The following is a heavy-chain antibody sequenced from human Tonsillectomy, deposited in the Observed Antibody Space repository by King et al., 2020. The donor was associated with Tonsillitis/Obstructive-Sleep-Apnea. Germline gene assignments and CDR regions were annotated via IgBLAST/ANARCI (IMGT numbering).Heavy chain of an antibody. D-gene: IGHD3-22*01. J-gene: IGHJ4*02. Sequence: VQLVESGAEVKKPGASVKVSCKASGYTFTNYGISWVRQAPGQGLEWMAWISAHNGHTNYAQKLQSRVTMTTDASTSTAYMELRSLRSDDTAVYYCARDSMSHYYDSSAYYTFNYWGQGTLVTVSS. CDR3: ARDSMSHYYDSSAYYTFNY. CDR1: GYTFTNYG. V-gene: IGHV1-18*01. CDR2: ISAHNGHT.